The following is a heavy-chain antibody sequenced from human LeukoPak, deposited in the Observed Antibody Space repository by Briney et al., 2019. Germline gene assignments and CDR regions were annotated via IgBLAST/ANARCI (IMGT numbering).Heavy chain of an antibody. CDR3: ARGSLYGDYFDFDY. CDR2: ISSSGST. V-gene: IGHV4-61*02. Sequence: SETLSLTCTVSGDSISSGDYYWSWIRQPAGKGLEWIGRISSSGSTNYNPSLKSRVTISVDTSKNQFSLKLSSVTAADTAVYYCARGSLYGDYFDFDYWGQGTLVTVSS. J-gene: IGHJ4*02. CDR1: GDSISSGDYY. D-gene: IGHD4-17*01.